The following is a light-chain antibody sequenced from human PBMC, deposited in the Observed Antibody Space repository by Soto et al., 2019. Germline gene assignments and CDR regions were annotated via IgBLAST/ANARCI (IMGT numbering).Light chain of an antibody. V-gene: IGKV1-9*01. Sequence: IHFTQCPSFVLEWLRDRVTITCGASQGISSSLAWYQQEPGKAPKLLIYEASTLQSGVPSRFSGRGSGTDFTLTISGLQPEDFATYYCRQLNSYPLTFGQGTRLEIK. CDR2: EAS. J-gene: IGKJ5*01. CDR3: RQLNSYPLT. CDR1: QGISSS.